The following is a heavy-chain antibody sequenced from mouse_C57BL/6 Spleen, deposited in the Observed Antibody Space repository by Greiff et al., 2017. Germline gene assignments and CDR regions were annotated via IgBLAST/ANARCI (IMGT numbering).Heavy chain of an antibody. CDR2: IHPNSGST. J-gene: IGHJ3*01. Sequence: QVQLKQPGAELVKPGASVKLSCKASGYTFTSYWMHWVKQRPGQGLEWIGMIHPNSGSTNYNEKFKSKATLTVDKSSSTAYMQLSSLTSEDSAVYYCARPMVTPFAYWGQGTLVTVSA. V-gene: IGHV1-64*01. D-gene: IGHD2-3*01. CDR3: ARPMVTPFAY. CDR1: GYTFTSYW.